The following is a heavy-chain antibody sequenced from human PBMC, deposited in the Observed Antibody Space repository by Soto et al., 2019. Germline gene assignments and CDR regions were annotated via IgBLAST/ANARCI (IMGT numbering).Heavy chain of an antibody. CDR3: AKGGGYDYYYFDY. D-gene: IGHD5-12*01. J-gene: IGHJ4*02. V-gene: IGHV1-2*04. CDR2: INPNSGGT. Sequence: ASVKVSCKASGYTFTGYYMHWVRQAPGQGLEWMGWINPNSGGTNYAQKFQGWVTMTRDTSISTAYMELSRLRSDDTAVYYCAKGGGYDYYYFDYWGQGTLVTSPQ. CDR1: GYTFTGYY.